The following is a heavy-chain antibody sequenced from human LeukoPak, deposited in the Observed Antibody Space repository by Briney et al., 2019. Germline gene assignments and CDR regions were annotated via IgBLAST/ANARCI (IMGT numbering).Heavy chain of an antibody. CDR2: FYYSGST. V-gene: IGHV4-39*01. D-gene: IGHD6-19*01. CDR3: ARTAGIAVAGSRQYFDY. J-gene: IGHJ4*02. CDR1: GGLISSSSYY. Sequence: SETLTLICTVSGGLISSSSYYWGRIRQPPGRGLEWIGSFYYSGSTYYNPSLYSRFAISGDMSKNQFSLKLSSVTAADTAMYYCARTAGIAVAGSRQYFDYWGQGTLVAVSS.